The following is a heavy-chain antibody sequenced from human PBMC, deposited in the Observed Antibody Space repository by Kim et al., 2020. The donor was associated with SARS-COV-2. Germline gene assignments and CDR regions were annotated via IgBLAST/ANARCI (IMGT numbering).Heavy chain of an antibody. D-gene: IGHD3-10*01. Sequence: GGSLRLSCAASGFTFSSYAMHWVRQAPGKGLEWVAVISYDGSNKYYADSVKGRSTISRDNSKNTLFLQMNSLRPEDTAVYFCARGSDYGSGSYFFDYWGQGTLVTVSS. CDR2: ISYDGSNK. J-gene: IGHJ4*02. CDR3: ARGSDYGSGSYFFDY. CDR1: GFTFSSYA. V-gene: IGHV3-30-3*01.